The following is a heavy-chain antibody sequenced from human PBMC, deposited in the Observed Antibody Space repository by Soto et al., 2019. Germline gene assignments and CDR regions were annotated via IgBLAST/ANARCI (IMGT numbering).Heavy chain of an antibody. CDR2: IIPIFGTA. CDR3: ARGGVVVPASSYYSGMDV. V-gene: IGHV1-69*06. CDR1: GGTFSSYA. D-gene: IGHD2-2*01. J-gene: IGHJ6*01. Sequence: QVQLVQSVAEVKKPGSSVKVSCKASGGTFSSYAISWVRQAPGQGLEWMGGIIPIFGTANYAQKFQGRVTITADKSTGTAYMELSSLSSEYTAVYYCARGGVVVPASSYYSGMDVWGQGTTVNVSS.